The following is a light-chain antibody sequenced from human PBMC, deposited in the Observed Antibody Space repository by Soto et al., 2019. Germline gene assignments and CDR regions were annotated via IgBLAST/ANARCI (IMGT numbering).Light chain of an antibody. Sequence: EIVLTQSPGSLSLSPGQRATLSCRASQSVDTTFFAWYQKKPGQAPRLLIYGASKRATGIPDRFSGSGSGKDFPLIISRLEPEDVAVYYCQQYMSSVTFGQGTKVEIK. CDR2: GAS. V-gene: IGKV3-20*01. CDR3: QQYMSSVT. CDR1: QSVDTTF. J-gene: IGKJ1*01.